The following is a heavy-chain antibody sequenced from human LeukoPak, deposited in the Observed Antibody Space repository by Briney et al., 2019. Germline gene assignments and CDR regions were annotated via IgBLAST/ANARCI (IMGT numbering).Heavy chain of an antibody. CDR3: AKWGSGSYYKGSFDY. CDR1: GFTFSSYA. V-gene: IGHV3-23*01. D-gene: IGHD3-10*01. J-gene: IGHJ4*02. CDR2: ISGSGEST. Sequence: PGGSLRLSCAASGFTFSSYAMSWVRQAPGKGLEWVSTISGSGESTYYADSVKGRFTISRDNSKNTLYLQMNSLRAEDTAVCYCAKWGSGSYYKGSFDYWGQGTLVTVSS.